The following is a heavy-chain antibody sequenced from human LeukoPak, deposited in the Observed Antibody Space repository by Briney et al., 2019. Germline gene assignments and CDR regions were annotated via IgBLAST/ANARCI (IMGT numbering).Heavy chain of an antibody. CDR2: MNPNSGNT. J-gene: IGHJ3*01. CDR1: GSTFTSYD. D-gene: IGHD2-15*01. CDR3: ARYCSGGSCYSDAFDV. V-gene: IGHV1-8*01. Sequence: ASVKVSCKASGSTFTSYDINWVRQATGQGLEWMGWMNPNSGNTGYAQKFQGRVTMTRNTSISTAYMELSSLRSEDTAVYYCARYCSGGSCYSDAFDVWGQGTMVTVSS.